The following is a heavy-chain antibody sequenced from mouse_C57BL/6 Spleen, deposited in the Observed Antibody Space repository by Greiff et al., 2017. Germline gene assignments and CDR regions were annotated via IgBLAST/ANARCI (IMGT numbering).Heavy chain of an antibody. J-gene: IGHJ2*01. D-gene: IGHD1-1*01. Sequence: QVQLQQTGAELVRPGSSVKLSCKASGYTFTSYWMHWVKQRPIQGLEWIGNIDPSDSETHYNQKFKDKATLTVDKSSSTAYMQLSSLTSEDSAVYYCARGYYGSYYFDYWGQGTTLTVSS. V-gene: IGHV1-52*01. CDR2: IDPSDSET. CDR1: GYTFTSYW. CDR3: ARGYYGSYYFDY.